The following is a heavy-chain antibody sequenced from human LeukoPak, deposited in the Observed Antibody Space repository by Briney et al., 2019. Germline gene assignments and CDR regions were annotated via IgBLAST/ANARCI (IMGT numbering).Heavy chain of an antibody. Sequence: PGGSLRLPCAASGFTFSSYSMNWVRQAPGKGLEWVSSISSSSSYIYYADSVKGRFTISRDNAKNSLYLQMNSLRAEDTAVYYCARDRSTMVRGAHYFDYWGQGTLVTVSS. V-gene: IGHV3-21*01. CDR2: ISSSSSYI. CDR1: GFTFSSYS. D-gene: IGHD3-10*01. CDR3: ARDRSTMVRGAHYFDY. J-gene: IGHJ4*02.